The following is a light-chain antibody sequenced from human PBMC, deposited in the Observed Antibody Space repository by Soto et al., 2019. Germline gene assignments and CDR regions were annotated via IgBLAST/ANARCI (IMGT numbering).Light chain of an antibody. J-gene: IGLJ1*01. CDR3: AAWDDSLSGYV. V-gene: IGLV1-47*02. CDR2: SNN. CDR1: SSNIGSNF. Sequence: QSALTQPPSASGTPGQRVTISCSGSSSNIGSNFVYWYQQLPGTAPKLLIYSNNQRPSGVPGRFSGSKSGTSASLAISGLRSEDEADYYCAAWDDSLSGYVFRTGTKVTVL.